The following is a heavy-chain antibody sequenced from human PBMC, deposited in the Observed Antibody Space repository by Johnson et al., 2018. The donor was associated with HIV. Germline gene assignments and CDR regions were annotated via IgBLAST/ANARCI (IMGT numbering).Heavy chain of an antibody. J-gene: IGHJ3*02. CDR1: GFTFSSYA. D-gene: IGHD3-22*01. V-gene: IGHV3-30-3*01. CDR2: ISYDGSNK. Sequence: QVQLVESGGGVVQPGRSLRLSCAASGFTFSSYAMHWVRQAPGKGLEWVAVISYDGSNKYYADSVKGRFTISRDNSKNTLYLQMNSLRAEDTAVYYCGGSYYYDSSGYYARNAFDIWGQGTTVTVSS. CDR3: GGSYYYDSSGYYARNAFDI.